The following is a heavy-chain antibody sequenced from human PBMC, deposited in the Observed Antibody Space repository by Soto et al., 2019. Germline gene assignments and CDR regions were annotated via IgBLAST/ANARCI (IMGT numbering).Heavy chain of an antibody. D-gene: IGHD2-2*01. Sequence: GASVKVSCKASGGTFSSYAISWVRQAPGQGLEWMGGIIPIFGTANYAQKFQGRVTITADESTSTAYMELSSLRSEDTAVYYCASVTNIVVDPNAFDIWGQGTMVTVSS. CDR1: GGTFSSYA. V-gene: IGHV1-69*13. CDR3: ASVTNIVVDPNAFDI. CDR2: IIPIFGTA. J-gene: IGHJ3*02.